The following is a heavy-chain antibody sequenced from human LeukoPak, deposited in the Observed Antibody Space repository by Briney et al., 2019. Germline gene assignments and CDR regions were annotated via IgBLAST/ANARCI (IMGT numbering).Heavy chain of an antibody. CDR3: ARDRGDIVVVPAAMRDYYYGMDV. D-gene: IGHD2-2*01. Sequence: SVKVSCKASGYTFTSYGISWVRQAPGQGLEWMGWISAYNGNTNYAQKLQGRVTMTTGTSTSTAYMDRRSLRSDDTAVYYCARDRGDIVVVPAAMRDYYYGMDVWGQGTTVTVSS. V-gene: IGHV1-18*01. CDR2: ISAYNGNT. CDR1: GYTFTSYG. J-gene: IGHJ6*02.